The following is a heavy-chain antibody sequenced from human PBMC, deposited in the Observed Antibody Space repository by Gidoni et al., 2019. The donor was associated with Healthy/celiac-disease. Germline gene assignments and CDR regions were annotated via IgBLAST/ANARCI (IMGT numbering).Heavy chain of an antibody. V-gene: IGHV3-7*01. J-gene: IGHJ3*02. D-gene: IGHD6-25*01. CDR2: IKQDGSEK. Sequence: EVQLVESGGGLVQPGGSLRLSCAASGFTFSSYWMSWVRQAPGKGLEGVANIKQDGSEKYYVDSVKGRFTISRDNAKNSLYLQMNSLRAEDTAVYYCAREAALALDAFDIWGQGTMVTVSS. CDR1: GFTFSSYW. CDR3: AREAALALDAFDI.